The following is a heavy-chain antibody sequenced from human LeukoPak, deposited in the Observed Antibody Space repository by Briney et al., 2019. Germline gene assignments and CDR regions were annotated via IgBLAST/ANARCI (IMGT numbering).Heavy chain of an antibody. V-gene: IGHV3-23*01. CDR3: AKDRTYNWNDLFEAFDI. D-gene: IGHD1-20*01. Sequence: GGSLRLSCAASGFTFSSYAMSWVRQAPGKGLEWVSTISGSGDLSYYADSVKGRFTISRDNSKNTLYLQMSSLRAEDTAVYHCAKDRTYNWNDLFEAFDIWGQGTMVTVSS. CDR1: GFTFSSYA. J-gene: IGHJ3*02. CDR2: ISGSGDLS.